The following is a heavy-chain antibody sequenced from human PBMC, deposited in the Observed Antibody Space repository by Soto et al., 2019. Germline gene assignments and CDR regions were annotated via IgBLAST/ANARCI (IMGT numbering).Heavy chain of an antibody. Sequence: EVQLLESGGGLVQPGGSLRLSCAASGFTFSTFAMSWVRQAPGKGPEWVSGISGSGTSTYYADSVKGRFTISRDNSKNTLYVQMNHLRAEDTAVYYCAKTEQVLIAYFDYWGQGTLVTVSS. V-gene: IGHV3-23*01. D-gene: IGHD1-26*01. CDR3: AKTEQVLIAYFDY. CDR2: ISGSGTST. CDR1: GFTFSTFA. J-gene: IGHJ4*02.